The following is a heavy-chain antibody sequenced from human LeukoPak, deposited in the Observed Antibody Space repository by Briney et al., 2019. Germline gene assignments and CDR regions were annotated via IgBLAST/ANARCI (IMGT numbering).Heavy chain of an antibody. Sequence: GGSLRLSCAASGFTFSSYAMSWVRQAPGKGLEWVSAISGGGGSTYYADSVKGRFTISRDNSKNTLYLQMNSLRAEDTAVYYCARAPPGLVLAFDIWGQGTMVTVSS. CDR1: GFTFSSYA. J-gene: IGHJ3*02. D-gene: IGHD3/OR15-3a*01. CDR2: ISGGGGST. V-gene: IGHV3-23*01. CDR3: ARAPPGLVLAFDI.